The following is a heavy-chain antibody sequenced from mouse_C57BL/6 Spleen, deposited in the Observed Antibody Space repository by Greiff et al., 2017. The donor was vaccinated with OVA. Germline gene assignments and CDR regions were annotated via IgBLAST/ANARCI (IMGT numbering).Heavy chain of an antibody. D-gene: IGHD2-2*01. CDR2: IYPGDGGT. Sequence: VLLVESGPELVKPGASVKISCKASGYAFSSSWMHWVKQRPGKGLEWIGRIYPGDGGTNYNGKFKGKATLTADKSSSTAYMQLSSLTSEDSAVYFCANGYDGTWCADRGQGTLVTVSA. V-gene: IGHV1-82*01. J-gene: IGHJ3*01. CDR1: GYAFSSSW. CDR3: ANGYDGTWCAD.